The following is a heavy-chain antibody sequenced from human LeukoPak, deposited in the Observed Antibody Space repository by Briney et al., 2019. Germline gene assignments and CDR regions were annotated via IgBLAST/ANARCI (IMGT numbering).Heavy chain of an antibody. CDR3: ARDGSVLWSGYPSISYYYMDV. J-gene: IGHJ6*03. CDR1: GFTFSSYW. V-gene: IGHV3-74*01. Sequence: GGSLRLSCAASGFTFSSYWMHWVRQTPGKGLVWVSRINGDGSSTNYADSVKGRFIISRDNSKNTLYLQMNSLRPEDTAVYFCARDGSVLWSGYPSISYYYMDVWGKGTTVTVSS. CDR2: INGDGSST. D-gene: IGHD3-3*01.